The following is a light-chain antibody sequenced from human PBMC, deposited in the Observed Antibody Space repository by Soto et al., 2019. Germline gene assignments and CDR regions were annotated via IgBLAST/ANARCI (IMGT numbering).Light chain of an antibody. V-gene: IGKV1-5*01. CDR2: DAS. J-gene: IGKJ1*01. Sequence: GARVPLPCRASQSITTCLAWYQQKPGKAPQILIYDASKLEPGVPSRLSGGGSGTEFTLTISSLQPDDIATYYCQHYNSYSETFGQGTKVDIK. CDR3: QHYNSYSET. CDR1: QSITTC.